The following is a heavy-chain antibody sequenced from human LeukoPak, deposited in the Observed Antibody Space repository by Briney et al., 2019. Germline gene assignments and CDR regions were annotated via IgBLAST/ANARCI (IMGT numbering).Heavy chain of an antibody. J-gene: IGHJ4*02. CDR3: ARNGDYCFDY. CDR2: IYYSGST. D-gene: IGHD4-17*01. V-gene: IGHV4-61*01. Sequence: SETLSLTCTVSGGSVSSGSYYCSWIRQPPGKGLEWIGYIYYSGSTNYNPSLKSRVTISVDTSKNQFSLKLSSVTAADTAVYYCARNGDYCFDYWGQGTLVTVSS. CDR1: GGSVSSGSYY.